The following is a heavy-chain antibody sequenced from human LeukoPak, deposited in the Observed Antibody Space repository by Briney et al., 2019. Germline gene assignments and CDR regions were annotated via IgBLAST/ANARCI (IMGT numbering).Heavy chain of an antibody. CDR2: ISSSGSTI. CDR3: ARTEYSSSYRPLGY. J-gene: IGHJ4*02. V-gene: IGHV3-11*01. CDR1: GFTFSDYY. D-gene: IGHD6-6*01. Sequence: GGSLRLSCAASGFTFSDYYMSWIPQAPGKGLEWVSYISSSGSTIYYADSVKGRFTISRDNAKNSLYLQMNSLRAEDTAVYYCARTEYSSSYRPLGYWGQGTLVTVSS.